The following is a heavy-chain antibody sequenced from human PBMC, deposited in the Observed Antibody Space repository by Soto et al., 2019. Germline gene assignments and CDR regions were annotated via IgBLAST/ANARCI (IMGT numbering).Heavy chain of an antibody. CDR1: GSTVSSYA. D-gene: IGHD3-22*01. CDR3: AKDKFLESGSRGYLFDY. V-gene: IGHV3-23*01. J-gene: IGHJ4*02. Sequence: HPGGSLRLSCAASGSTVSSYAMSWVRQAPGKWLEWVSAIRCGGGNTYYADSVKCRCTISRDNSKNTLYMQMNSLRAEDTAIYYCAKDKFLESGSRGYLFDYWGQGTRVTVSS. CDR2: IRCGGGNT.